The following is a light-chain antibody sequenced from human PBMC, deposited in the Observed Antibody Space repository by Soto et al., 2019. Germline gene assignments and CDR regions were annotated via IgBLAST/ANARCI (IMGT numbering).Light chain of an antibody. CDR1: SSDVGGYKY. Sequence: QSPLTEPASVSGSPGQSITISCTGTSSDVGGYKYVSWYQQHPAKAPKLTIYDVSNRPSGVYNRLSGSKSGNTAPLTISGLQSEDEADYYCSSYTRRSPYVFGTGTKLHV. CDR3: SSYTRRSPYV. J-gene: IGLJ1*01. V-gene: IGLV2-14*01. CDR2: DVS.